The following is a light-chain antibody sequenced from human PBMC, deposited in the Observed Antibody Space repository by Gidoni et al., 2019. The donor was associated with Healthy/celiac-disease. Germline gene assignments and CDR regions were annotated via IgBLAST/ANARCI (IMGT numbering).Light chain of an antibody. CDR2: AAT. CDR3: QQSYSTQ. V-gene: IGKV1-39*01. J-gene: IGKJ1*01. Sequence: DIQMTQSPSSLSASVGDRVTITCRASQSISSYLNWYQQKPGKAPKLLIYAATSLQSGVPSRFSGSGSGTDFTLTISSLQPEDFATYYCQQSYSTQFXQXTKVEIK. CDR1: QSISSY.